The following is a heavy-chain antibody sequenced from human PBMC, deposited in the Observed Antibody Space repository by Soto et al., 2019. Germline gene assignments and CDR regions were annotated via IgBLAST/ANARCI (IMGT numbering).Heavy chain of an antibody. D-gene: IGHD1-20*01. Sequence: PSETLSLTWTVSGGSISSGGYCWSWIRQHPGKGLEWIGYIYYSGSTYYNPSLKSRVTISVDTSKNQFSLKLSSVTAADTAVYYCARGGYNWNDVTDYWGQGTLVTVSS. CDR3: ARGGYNWNDVTDY. J-gene: IGHJ4*02. CDR2: IYYSGST. V-gene: IGHV4-31*02. CDR1: GGSISSGGYC.